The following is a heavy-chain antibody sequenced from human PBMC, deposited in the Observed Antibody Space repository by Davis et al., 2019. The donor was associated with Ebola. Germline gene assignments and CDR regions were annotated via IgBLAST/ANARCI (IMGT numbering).Heavy chain of an antibody. CDR3: VRGYGWCSP. Sequence: GESLKISCAASGFTFSSFWMSWVRQAPGKGLEWVANIKQDGGEIHYLDSVKGRFTISRDNAKNSLYLQMNSLRVEDTAVYFCVRGYGWCSPWGQGSLVTVSS. CDR2: IKQDGGEI. V-gene: IGHV3-7*01. CDR1: GFTFSSFW. D-gene: IGHD6-19*01. J-gene: IGHJ5*02.